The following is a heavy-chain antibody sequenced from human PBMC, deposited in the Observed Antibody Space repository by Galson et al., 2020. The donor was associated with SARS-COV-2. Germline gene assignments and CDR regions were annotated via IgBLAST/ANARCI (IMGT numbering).Heavy chain of an antibody. CDR2: IKQDGSEK. Sequence: GESLKISCAVSGFSFSTFWMSWVRQAPGKGLEWVANIKQDGSEKYYVDSVKGRFTISSDNAKNSVYLQMNSLRVEDTAVYYCARDQDGYNDFWGQGTLVTVSS. CDR1: GFSFSTFW. CDR3: ARDQDGYNDF. J-gene: IGHJ4*02. D-gene: IGHD5-12*01. V-gene: IGHV3-7*01.